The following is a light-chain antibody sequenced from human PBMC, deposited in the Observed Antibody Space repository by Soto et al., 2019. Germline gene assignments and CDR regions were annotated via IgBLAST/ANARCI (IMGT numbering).Light chain of an antibody. J-gene: IGKJ4*01. Sequence: DIQLTQSPSFLSASVGDTVTITCRASLDIRGYLAWYQQKPGKVPRLLIYSASTLQGGVPSRFSGSGSGTEFTLTISSLQTEDLASYFCQQLDRYPFTFGGGTKVEIK. CDR2: SAS. CDR3: QQLDRYPFT. CDR1: LDIRGY. V-gene: IGKV1-9*01.